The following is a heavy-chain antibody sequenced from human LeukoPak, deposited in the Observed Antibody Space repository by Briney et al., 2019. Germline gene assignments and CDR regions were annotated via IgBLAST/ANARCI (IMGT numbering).Heavy chain of an antibody. CDR3: AKSIAAAGTGSSDP. J-gene: IGHJ5*02. D-gene: IGHD6-13*01. V-gene: IGHV3-23*01. Sequence: GGCVCLSSAASGFTSSSFAMSWVGRAPGMGVVWGSAISGSVTSTYHADSRKGRFTISRHNTKNTLDLRMGSRGAEAAAVSYCAKSIAAAGTGSSDPSGQGTLVTVSS. CDR2: ISGSVTST. CDR1: GFTSSSFA.